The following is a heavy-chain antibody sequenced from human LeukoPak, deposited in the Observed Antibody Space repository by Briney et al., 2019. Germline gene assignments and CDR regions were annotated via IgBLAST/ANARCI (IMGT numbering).Heavy chain of an antibody. Sequence: SETLSLTCTVSGGSISGYFWSWIRQPPGKGLEWIGYIYYSGSSGSTHYNPSLKSRVTISVDTSKNQFSLKLSSVTAADTAVYYCARGSYYDFWSGLNGGHWFDPWGQGTLVTVSS. CDR2: IYYSGSSGST. CDR1: GGSISGYF. V-gene: IGHV4-59*12. D-gene: IGHD3-3*01. CDR3: ARGSYYDFWSGLNGGHWFDP. J-gene: IGHJ5*02.